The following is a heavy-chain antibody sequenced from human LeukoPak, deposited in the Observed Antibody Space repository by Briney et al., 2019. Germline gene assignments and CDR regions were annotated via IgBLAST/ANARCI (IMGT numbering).Heavy chain of an antibody. Sequence: ASVKVSCKASGYTFTSYYMHWVRQAPGQGLEWMGIINPSGGSTSYAQKFQGRVTMTRDTSISTAYMELSRLRSDDTAVYFCARGYCSAGSCYEFDYWGQGTPVTVSS. CDR3: ARGYCSAGSCYEFDY. CDR2: INPSGGST. D-gene: IGHD2-15*01. J-gene: IGHJ4*02. V-gene: IGHV1-46*01. CDR1: GYTFTSYY.